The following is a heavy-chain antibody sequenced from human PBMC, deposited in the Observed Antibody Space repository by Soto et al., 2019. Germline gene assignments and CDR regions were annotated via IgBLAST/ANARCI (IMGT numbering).Heavy chain of an antibody. Sequence: PAETLCLTCTVSGGSINSYYWSWIRQPPGKGQEWMGYIYYSGRTNYNPSLQSRVIISVDTSKNQFSLKLSSVTAADTAVYYCARGGAPITVFGVVLSWFDPWGQGTLVTVSS. CDR3: ARGGAPITVFGVVLSWFDP. D-gene: IGHD3-3*01. CDR2: IYYSGRT. J-gene: IGHJ5*02. V-gene: IGHV4-59*01. CDR1: GGSINSYY.